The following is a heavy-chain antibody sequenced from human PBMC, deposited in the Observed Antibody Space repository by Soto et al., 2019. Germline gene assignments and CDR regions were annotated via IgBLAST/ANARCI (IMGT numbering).Heavy chain of an antibody. D-gene: IGHD6-13*01. V-gene: IGHV3-23*01. Sequence: GGSLRLSCAASGFTFSNYAMSWVRQAPGKGLEWVSAISGDAANIYYADSVKGRFTISRDNSKNTLYLQMNSLRAEDTAIYYCAKDTLQSTSWYAYFDHWGQGTLVTVCS. CDR3: AKDTLQSTSWYAYFDH. CDR1: GFTFSNYA. J-gene: IGHJ4*02. CDR2: ISGDAANI.